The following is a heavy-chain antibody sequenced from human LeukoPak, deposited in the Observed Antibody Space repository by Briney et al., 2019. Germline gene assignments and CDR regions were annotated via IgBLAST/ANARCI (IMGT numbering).Heavy chain of an antibody. V-gene: IGHV4-59*12. J-gene: IGHJ4*02. CDR1: GGSISSYY. CDR2: IYYSGST. Sequence: SETLSLTCTVSGGSISSYYWSWIRQPPGKGLEWIGYIYYSGSTYYNPSLKSRVTISVDTSKNQFSLKLSSVTAADTAVYYCARDPRYSSSSGFDYWGQGTLVTVSS. D-gene: IGHD6-6*01. CDR3: ARDPRYSSSSGFDY.